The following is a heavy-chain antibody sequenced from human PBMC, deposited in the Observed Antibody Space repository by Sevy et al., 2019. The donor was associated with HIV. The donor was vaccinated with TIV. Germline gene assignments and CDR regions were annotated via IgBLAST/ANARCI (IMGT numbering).Heavy chain of an antibody. J-gene: IGHJ3*02. D-gene: IGHD6-19*01. CDR1: GFTFSSYE. CDR2: ISSSGSTI. Sequence: GGSLRLSCAASGFTFSSYEMNWVRQAPGKGLEWVSYISSSGSTIYYADSVKGRFSISRDNTKNSVYLQMNSLRGEDTAVFYCARAVPATDAFDIWGQGTLVTVSS. CDR3: ARAVPATDAFDI. V-gene: IGHV3-48*03.